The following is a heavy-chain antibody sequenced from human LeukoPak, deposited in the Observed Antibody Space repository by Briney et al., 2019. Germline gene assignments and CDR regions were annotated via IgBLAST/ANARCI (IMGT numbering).Heavy chain of an antibody. V-gene: IGHV3-30*18. CDR2: ISGDGSKK. CDR1: GFTVSSNY. J-gene: IGHJ4*02. Sequence: GGSLRLSCAASGFTVSSNYMSWVRQAPGKGLEWVAVISGDGSKKYYVDSLKGRFTISRDNSKNTLYLQMNSLRVEDTAVYYCAKDWDSSGYYYFVYWGQGTLVTVSS. CDR3: AKDWDSSGYYYFVY. D-gene: IGHD3-22*01.